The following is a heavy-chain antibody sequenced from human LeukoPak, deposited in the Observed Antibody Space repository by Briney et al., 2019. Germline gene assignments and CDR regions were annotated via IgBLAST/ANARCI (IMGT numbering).Heavy chain of an antibody. V-gene: IGHV4-4*07. CDR1: GDSISTYY. J-gene: IGHJ4*02. CDR3: ARHGASGSYLYYFDY. D-gene: IGHD1-26*01. CDR2: IYTSGNT. Sequence: SDTLSLTCSVSGDSISTYYWNWIRQPAGKGLEWIGRIYTSGNTNYNPSLNSRVTMSVDTSKNQFSLKLSSVTAADTAVYYCARHGASGSYLYYFDYWGQGTLVTVSS.